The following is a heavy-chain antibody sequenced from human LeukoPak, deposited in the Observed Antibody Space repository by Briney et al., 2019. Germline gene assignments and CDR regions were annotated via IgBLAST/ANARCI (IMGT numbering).Heavy chain of an antibody. CDR2: ITRKNEGGTT. J-gene: IGHJ4*02. Sequence: GGSLRLSCAASGFSLSNVWMGWVREAPGKGPEWVGRITRKNEGGTTDYAAPVKGRFTISRDDPKNTLYLQMTSLQTEDAAVYYCTTALYDSWSGYTPVDYWGQGTVVSVSS. CDR1: GFSLSNVW. D-gene: IGHD3-3*01. CDR3: TTALYDSWSGYTPVDY. V-gene: IGHV3-15*01.